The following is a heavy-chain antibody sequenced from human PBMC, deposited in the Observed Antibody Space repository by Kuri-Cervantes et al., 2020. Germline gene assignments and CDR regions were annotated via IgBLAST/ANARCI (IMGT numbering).Heavy chain of an antibody. CDR2: ISYDGSNK. CDR3: ARSNIAAADTNFDY. V-gene: IGHV3-30-3*01. D-gene: IGHD6-13*01. Sequence: GESLKISCAASGFTFSSYAMHWIRQAPGKGLEWVAVISYDGSNKYYADSVKGRFTIPRDNSKNTLYLQMNSLRAEDTAVYYCARSNIAAADTNFDYWGQGTLVTVSS. CDR1: GFTFSSYA. J-gene: IGHJ4*02.